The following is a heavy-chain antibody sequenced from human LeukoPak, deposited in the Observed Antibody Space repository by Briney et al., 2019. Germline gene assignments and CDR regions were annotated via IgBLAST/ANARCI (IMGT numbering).Heavy chain of an antibody. CDR2: IRYDGSNK. V-gene: IGHV3-30*02. CDR3: AKGSPEWFGELHY. J-gene: IGHJ4*02. CDR1: GFTFSSYG. Sequence: GGSLRLSCAASGFTFSSYGMHWVRQAPGKGLEWVAFIRYDGSNKYYADSVKGRFTISRDNTKNTLYLQMNSLRAEDTAVYYCAKGSPEWFGELHYWGQGTLVTVSS. D-gene: IGHD3-10*01.